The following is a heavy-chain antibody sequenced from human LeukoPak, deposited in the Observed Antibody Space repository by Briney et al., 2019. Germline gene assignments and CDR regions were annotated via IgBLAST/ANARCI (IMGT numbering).Heavy chain of an antibody. V-gene: IGHV4-39*01. J-gene: IGHJ4*02. D-gene: IGHD3-10*01. CDR1: GGSISSSNYY. CDR2: LYYSGGT. CDR3: AGPGAGDLDY. Sequence: SETLSLTCTVSGGSISSSNYYWAWVRQPPGEGLEWIGSLYYSGGTYYNPPLKSRATISVDTSKYQFSLRLSSVTAADTAVHYCAGPGAGDLDYWGQGTLVTVSS.